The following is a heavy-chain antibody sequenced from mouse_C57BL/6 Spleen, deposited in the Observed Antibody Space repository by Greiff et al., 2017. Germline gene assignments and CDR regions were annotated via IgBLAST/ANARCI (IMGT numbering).Heavy chain of an antibody. Sequence: VQLQQPGAELVKPGASVKLSCKASGYTFTSYWMHWVKQRPGQGLEWIGMIHPNSGSTNYNEKFKSKATLTVDKSSSTAYMQLSSLTSEDSAVYYCARSPDGYYLAGFAYWGQGTLVTVSA. CDR2: IHPNSGST. V-gene: IGHV1-64*01. J-gene: IGHJ3*01. CDR1: GYTFTSYW. CDR3: ARSPDGYYLAGFAY. D-gene: IGHD2-3*01.